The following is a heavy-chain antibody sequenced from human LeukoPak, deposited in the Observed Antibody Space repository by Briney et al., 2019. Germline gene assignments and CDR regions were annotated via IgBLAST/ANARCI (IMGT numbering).Heavy chain of an antibody. CDR2: INHSGST. CDR1: GGSFTGYY. Sequence: SETLSLTCAVYGGSFTGYYWICIPHPPGKGLEWTGEINHSGSTNYNPSLKSRVTISVDTSKNQFSLKLSSVTAADTAVYYCARGGDIVVVPAATGPKGTFDYWGQGTLVTVSS. D-gene: IGHD2-2*01. CDR3: ARGGDIVVVPAATGPKGTFDY. J-gene: IGHJ4*02. V-gene: IGHV4-34*01.